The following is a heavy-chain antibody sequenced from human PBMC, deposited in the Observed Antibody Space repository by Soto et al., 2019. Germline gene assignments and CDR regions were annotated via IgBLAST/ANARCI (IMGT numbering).Heavy chain of an antibody. CDR1: GYSVSDYF. J-gene: IGHJ6*02. Sequence: GASVKVSCKASGYSVSDYFIQWVRQAPGQGLEWVAWINPKTAATNYAKKFQGRVSLTWDTSFSTAYMEVTRLRPDDTAVYYCARIKWGLDYYNGMDVWGQGTTVPVSS. CDR2: INPKTAAT. V-gene: IGHV1-2*02. CDR3: ARIKWGLDYYNGMDV. D-gene: IGHD1-26*01.